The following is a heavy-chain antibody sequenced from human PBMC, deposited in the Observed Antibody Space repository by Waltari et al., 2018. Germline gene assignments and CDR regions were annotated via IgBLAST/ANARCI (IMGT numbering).Heavy chain of an antibody. CDR3: VKGRYYDFWSAYPDY. Sequence: ELQLVESGGAVVQPGGSLRLSCAASGFTFDDHAWHWVRQAPGKGLEWVSVISWDGTNTYYVDSVKGRFTISRDNSKSTLYLQMSSLRAEDTALYYCVKGRYYDFWSAYPDYWGQGTLVTVSS. CDR2: ISWDGTNT. J-gene: IGHJ4*02. CDR1: GFTFDDHA. D-gene: IGHD3-3*01. V-gene: IGHV3-43D*04.